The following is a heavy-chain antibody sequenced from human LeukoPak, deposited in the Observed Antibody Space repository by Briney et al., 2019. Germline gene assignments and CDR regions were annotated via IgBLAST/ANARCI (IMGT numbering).Heavy chain of an antibody. CDR2: ISGSGDSI. D-gene: IGHD6-13*01. CDR1: GFTFSSSV. V-gene: IGHV3-23*01. J-gene: IGHJ3*02. CDR3: AKRVAAAGGDAFDI. Sequence: PGGSLRLSCAASGFTFSSSVMTWVRQAPGKRLEWVSTISGSGDSIYYADSVKGRFTISRDNSKNTLYLQMNSLRAEDTAVYYCAKRVAAAGGDAFDIWGQGTMVTVSS.